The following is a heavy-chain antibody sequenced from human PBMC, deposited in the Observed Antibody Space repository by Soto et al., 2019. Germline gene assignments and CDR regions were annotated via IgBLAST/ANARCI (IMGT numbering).Heavy chain of an antibody. V-gene: IGHV4-61*01. CDR2: IYFTGST. CDR3: TRGPPRVQWFDP. CDR1: GGAVSSGTYY. J-gene: IGHJ5*02. Sequence: PSETLSLTCTVSGGAVSSGTYYWSWIRQPPGKGLEWIGHIYFTGSTNYNPSLKSRATMSLDTSRNQFSLKLSSVTAADTAVYYCTRGPPRVQWFDPWGLGTLVTVS.